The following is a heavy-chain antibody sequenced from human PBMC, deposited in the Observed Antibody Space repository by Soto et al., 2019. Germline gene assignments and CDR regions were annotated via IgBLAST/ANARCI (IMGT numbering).Heavy chain of an antibody. D-gene: IGHD6-19*01. Sequence: EVQLLESGGGLVQPGGSLRLSCAASGFTFSSYAMSWVRQAPGKGLEWVSAISGSGGSTYYTDSVKGRFTISRDNSKNTLYLQMNSLRAEDTAVYYCAKDLYSSGWYAYWGQGTLVTVSS. CDR3: AKDLYSSGWYAY. CDR1: GFTFSSYA. CDR2: ISGSGGST. J-gene: IGHJ4*02. V-gene: IGHV3-23*01.